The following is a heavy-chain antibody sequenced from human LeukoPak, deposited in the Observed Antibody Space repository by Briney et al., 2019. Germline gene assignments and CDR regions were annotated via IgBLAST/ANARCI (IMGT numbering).Heavy chain of an antibody. CDR1: GFTFSSYS. J-gene: IGHJ4*02. Sequence: GGSLRLSCAASGFTFSSYSMNWVRQAPGKGLEWVSSISSSSSYIYYADSVKGRFTISRDNAKNSLYLQMNSLRAEDTAVYYCAGALRLGELSSLDYWGQGALVTVSS. CDR2: ISSSSSYI. D-gene: IGHD3-16*02. CDR3: AGALRLGELSSLDY. V-gene: IGHV3-21*01.